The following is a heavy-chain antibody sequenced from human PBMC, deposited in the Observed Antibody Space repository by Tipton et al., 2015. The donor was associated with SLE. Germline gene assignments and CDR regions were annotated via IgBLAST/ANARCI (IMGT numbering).Heavy chain of an antibody. Sequence: TLSLTCTVSGGSIRGYYWSWIRQPPGKGLEWIGEINHSGSTNYNPSLKSRVTISVDTSKNQFSLKLSSVTAADTAVYYCARGRSTSLPMDVWGKGTTVTVSS. CDR2: INHSGST. CDR1: GGSIRGYY. J-gene: IGHJ6*03. V-gene: IGHV4-34*01. D-gene: IGHD2-2*01. CDR3: ARGRSTSLPMDV.